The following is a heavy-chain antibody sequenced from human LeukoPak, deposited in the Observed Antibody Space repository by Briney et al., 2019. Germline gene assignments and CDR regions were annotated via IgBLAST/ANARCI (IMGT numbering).Heavy chain of an antibody. CDR2: IKNDGSTT. CDR1: GFNFNSYW. Sequence: GGSLRLSCAASGFNFNSYWMHWVRQAPGEGLVWVATIKNDGSTTNYADSVRGRFTISRDNAKNTLYLQMNSLRAEDTAVYYCAREQDLGRAFDIWGQGTMVAVSS. J-gene: IGHJ3*02. D-gene: IGHD3-3*01. V-gene: IGHV3-74*01. CDR3: AREQDLGRAFDI.